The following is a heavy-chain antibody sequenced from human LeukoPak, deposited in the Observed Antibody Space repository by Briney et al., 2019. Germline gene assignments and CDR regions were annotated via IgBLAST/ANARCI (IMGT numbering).Heavy chain of an antibody. J-gene: IGHJ4*02. Sequence: PGGSLRLSYAASGFTFSSYSMNWVRQAPGKGLEWVSYISSSSSTIYYADSVKGRFTISRDNAKNSLYLQMNSLRAKDTAVYYCARDVGGVLEWLPQPFDYWGQGTLVTVSS. CDR1: GFTFSSYS. V-gene: IGHV3-48*01. D-gene: IGHD3-3*01. CDR3: ARDVGGVLEWLPQPFDY. CDR2: ISSSSSTI.